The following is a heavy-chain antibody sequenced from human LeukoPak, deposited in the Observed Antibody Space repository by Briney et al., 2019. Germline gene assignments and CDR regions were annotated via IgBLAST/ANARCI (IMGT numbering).Heavy chain of an antibody. CDR3: ARLPKFYYYDSRNYCDS. CDR1: GYYFATYW. V-gene: IGHV5-51*01. Sequence: GESLKISCQASGYYFATYWIGWVRQVPGKGLEWMAIINPGDSNTKYNPSFQGQVTISADKSINTAYLHWSSLRASDTAMYYCARLPKFYYYDSRNYCDSWGQGTLVTVSS. J-gene: IGHJ4*02. D-gene: IGHD3-22*01. CDR2: INPGDSNT.